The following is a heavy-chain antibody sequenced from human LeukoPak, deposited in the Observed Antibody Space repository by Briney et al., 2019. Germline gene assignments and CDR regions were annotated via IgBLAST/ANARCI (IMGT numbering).Heavy chain of an antibody. CDR3: ARDLWNGSGDAFDI. D-gene: IGHD6-19*01. J-gene: IGHJ3*02. CDR1: GGSISSGSYY. V-gene: IGHV4-61*02. Sequence: SQTLSLTCTVSGGSISSGSYYWSWIRQPAGKGLEWIGRIYTSGSTNYNPSLKSRVTMSVDTSKNQFSLKLSSVTAADTAVYYCARDLWNGSGDAFDIWGQGTMVTVSS. CDR2: IYTSGST.